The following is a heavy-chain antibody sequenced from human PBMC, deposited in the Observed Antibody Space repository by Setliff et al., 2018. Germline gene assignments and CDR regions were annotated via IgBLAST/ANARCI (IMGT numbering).Heavy chain of an antibody. D-gene: IGHD3-22*01. CDR1: EFSFSNYG. J-gene: IGHJ6*03. V-gene: IGHV3-48*01. CDR2: ISTSSGTR. Sequence: GESLKISCVVSEFSFSNYGMTWVRQAPGKGLEWISYISTSSGTRYYADSVKGRFTISRDNANQSLYLQMNSLRAEDTAVYYCARLALTGYDSSGYYYALEYYYYMDVWGKGTTVTVSS. CDR3: ARLALTGYDSSGYYYALEYYYYMDV.